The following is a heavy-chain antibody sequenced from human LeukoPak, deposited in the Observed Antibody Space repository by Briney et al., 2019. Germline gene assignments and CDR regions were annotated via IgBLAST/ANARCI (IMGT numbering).Heavy chain of an antibody. Sequence: GGSLRLSCAASGFTFSSYAMHWVRQAPGKGLEWVAVISYDGSNKYYADSEKGRFTISRDNSKNTLYLQMNSLRAEDTAVYYCARTTYYYDSSGYAYWGQGTLVTVSS. J-gene: IGHJ4*02. V-gene: IGHV3-30-3*01. CDR2: ISYDGSNK. CDR3: ARTTYYYDSSGYAY. D-gene: IGHD3-22*01. CDR1: GFTFSSYA.